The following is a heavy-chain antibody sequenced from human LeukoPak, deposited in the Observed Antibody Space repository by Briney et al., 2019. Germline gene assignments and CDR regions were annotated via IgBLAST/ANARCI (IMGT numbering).Heavy chain of an antibody. CDR2: IKRDGSEK. D-gene: IGHD3-10*01. CDR1: GFTFSTYW. Sequence: PGGSLRLSCAASGFTFSTYWMSWVRQAPGKGREWVGNIKRDGSEKYYVDSVKGRFTISRDNAKNSLYLQMNSLRAEDTAVYYCARVGYYGSGTYPFDYWGQGTLVTVSS. V-gene: IGHV3-7*05. J-gene: IGHJ4*02. CDR3: ARVGYYGSGTYPFDY.